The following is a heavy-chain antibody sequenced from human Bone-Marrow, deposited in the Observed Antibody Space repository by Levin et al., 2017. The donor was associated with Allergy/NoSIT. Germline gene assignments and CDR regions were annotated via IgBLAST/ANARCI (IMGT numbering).Heavy chain of an antibody. Sequence: PSETLSLTCTVSGGSINTVYYYWTWIRQHPVKGPEWIGFIQASRSTYYNPSLMSRVSMSIDTSRNQFSLQLSSVTAADTAVYYCARGVYCGGGCYSGTDPWGQGALVIVSS. CDR2: IQASRST. V-gene: IGHV4-31*03. D-gene: IGHD2-21*02. CDR3: ARGVYCGGGCYSGTDP. CDR1: GGSINTVYYY. J-gene: IGHJ5*02.